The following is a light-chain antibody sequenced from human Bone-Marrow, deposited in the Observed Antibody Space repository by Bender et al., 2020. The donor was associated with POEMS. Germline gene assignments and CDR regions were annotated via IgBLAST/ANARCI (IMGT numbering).Light chain of an antibody. CDR2: GNN. V-gene: IGLV1-40*01. CDR1: SSNVGSYD. J-gene: IGLJ3*02. Sequence: QSVLTQPPSVSGAPGQGVTISCTGSSSNVGSYDVHWYQQLPGTAPKLLRYGNNKRPSGVLDRFSGSKSGTSASLAITGLQAEDEADYYGQSFDSRLSACVFGGGTKMTVL. CDR3: QSFDSRLSACV.